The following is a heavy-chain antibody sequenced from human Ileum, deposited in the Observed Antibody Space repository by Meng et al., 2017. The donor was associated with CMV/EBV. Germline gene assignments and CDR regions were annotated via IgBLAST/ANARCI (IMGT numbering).Heavy chain of an antibody. V-gene: IGHV1-2*02. Sequence: ASVKVSCQASGYTFTGYYMHWLRQAPGQGLEWMGWINPNSGGTNYAQKFQGRVTMTRDTSISTAYMELSRLRSDDTAVYYCARDDNYYLEEAGSWGQGTLVTVSS. D-gene: IGHD3-16*01. CDR2: INPNSGGT. CDR3: ARDDNYYLEEAGS. CDR1: GYTFTGYY. J-gene: IGHJ5*02.